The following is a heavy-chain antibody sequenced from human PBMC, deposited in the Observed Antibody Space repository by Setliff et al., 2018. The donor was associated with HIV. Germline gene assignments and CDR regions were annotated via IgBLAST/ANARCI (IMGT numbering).Heavy chain of an antibody. D-gene: IGHD5-12*01. V-gene: IGHV3-74*01. CDR3: VKGYTGFFGAFDI. Sequence: GGSLRLSCAASGFTFSSYWMHWVRQAPGKGLVWVSRINSDESSRTYADSVKGRFTISRDNAKNTLYLQMNRLRAEDTAVYYCVKGYTGFFGAFDIWGQGTVVTVSS. CDR2: INSDESSR. J-gene: IGHJ3*02. CDR1: GFTFSSYW.